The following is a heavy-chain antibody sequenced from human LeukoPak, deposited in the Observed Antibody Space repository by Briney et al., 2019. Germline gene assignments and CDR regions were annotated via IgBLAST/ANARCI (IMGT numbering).Heavy chain of an antibody. D-gene: IGHD3-22*01. CDR1: GFTFDDYA. Sequence: PGGSLRLSCAASGFTFDDYAMHWVRQAPGKGLEWVSGISWNSGSIGYADSVKGRFTISRDNAKNSLYLQMNSLRAEDTAVYYCAKDPEAYYYDSSGYAGWAFDIWGQGTMVTVSS. V-gene: IGHV3-9*01. CDR2: ISWNSGSI. J-gene: IGHJ3*02. CDR3: AKDPEAYYYDSSGYAGWAFDI.